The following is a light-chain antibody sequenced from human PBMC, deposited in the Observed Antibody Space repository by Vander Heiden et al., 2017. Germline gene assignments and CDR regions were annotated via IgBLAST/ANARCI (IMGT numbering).Light chain of an antibody. Sequence: EIVMTQSPATLSVSPGGRANLSFRASQRISNRLAWYQHRPGQAPRLRIYQISTRATGIPARFSGSGSGADFTLTISSLQSEDFAFYYCQQEYDGPLTFGGGTKVEIK. CDR2: QIS. CDR1: QRISNR. V-gene: IGKV3D-15*01. CDR3: QQEYDGPLT. J-gene: IGKJ4*02.